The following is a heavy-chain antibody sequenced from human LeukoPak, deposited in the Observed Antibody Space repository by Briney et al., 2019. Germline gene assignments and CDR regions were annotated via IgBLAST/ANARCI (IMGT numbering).Heavy chain of an antibody. Sequence: SETLSLTCTVSGGSISTYYWNWIRQPPGKGLEWIGYIYYSGATNYNPSLKSRVTISVDTSKNQFSLKLSSVTAADTAVYYCARGVYVAAAQYGFWGQGTLVTVSS. CDR3: ARGVYVAAAQYGF. CDR1: GGSISTYY. CDR2: IYYSGAT. D-gene: IGHD6-13*01. J-gene: IGHJ4*02. V-gene: IGHV4-59*01.